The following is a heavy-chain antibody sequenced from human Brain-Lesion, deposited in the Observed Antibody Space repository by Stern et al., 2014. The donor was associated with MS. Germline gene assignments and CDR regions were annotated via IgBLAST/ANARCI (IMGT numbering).Heavy chain of an antibody. J-gene: IGHJ6*02. V-gene: IGHV3-7*01. D-gene: IGHD2-8*02. CDR1: GFSFSSYW. CDR2: IKPDGSAK. Sequence: EVHLVESGGGLVQPGGSQRLSCAASGFSFSSYWMTWVRQAPGRGPEWVANIKPDGSAKYYVDSVKGRFTISRDNAKNSLYLQMHSLRDEDTAVYYCARDCGVGNCAGARGYSYYYGLDVWGQGTTVTVSS. CDR3: ARDCGVGNCAGARGYSYYYGLDV.